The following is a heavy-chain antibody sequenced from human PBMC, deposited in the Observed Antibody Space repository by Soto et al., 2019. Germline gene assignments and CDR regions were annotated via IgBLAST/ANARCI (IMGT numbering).Heavy chain of an antibody. J-gene: IGHJ4*02. CDR1: GGSISGSY. V-gene: IGHV4-59*01. CDR2: VYYTGST. D-gene: IGHD6-19*01. CDR3: ARSVAVPGAHIDY. Sequence: SETLSLTCSVSGGSISGSYWSWIRHSPGKGPEWLGYVYYTGSTNYSPSLRSRVSISVDTSKNEFSLRLSSVTAADTAVYFCARSVAVPGAHIDYWGQGTQVTVSS.